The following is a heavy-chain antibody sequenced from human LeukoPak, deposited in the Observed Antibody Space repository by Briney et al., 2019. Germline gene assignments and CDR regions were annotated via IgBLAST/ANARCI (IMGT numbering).Heavy chain of an antibody. Sequence: GGSLRLSCAASGFTFSSYEMNWVRQAPGKGLEWVSYISSSGSTIYYADSVKGRFTISRDNAKNSLYLQMNSLRAEDTAVYYCAKDQRSIAVAGYFDYWGQGTLVTVSS. D-gene: IGHD6-19*01. J-gene: IGHJ4*02. CDR2: ISSSGSTI. CDR3: AKDQRSIAVAGYFDY. V-gene: IGHV3-48*03. CDR1: GFTFSSYE.